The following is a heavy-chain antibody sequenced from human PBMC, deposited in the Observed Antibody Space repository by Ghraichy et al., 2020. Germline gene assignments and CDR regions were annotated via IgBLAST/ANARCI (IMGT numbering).Heavy chain of an antibody. CDR1: GGSISSGDYY. J-gene: IGHJ4*02. CDR3: ARGGIGYDSSGYSQS. Sequence: SETLSLTCTVSGGSISSGDYYWSWIRQPPGKGLEWIGYIYYSGSTYYNPSLKSRVTISVDTSKNQFSLKLSSVTAADTAVYYCARGGIGYDSSGYSQSWGQGTLVTVSS. V-gene: IGHV4-30-4*01. CDR2: IYYSGST. D-gene: IGHD3-22*01.